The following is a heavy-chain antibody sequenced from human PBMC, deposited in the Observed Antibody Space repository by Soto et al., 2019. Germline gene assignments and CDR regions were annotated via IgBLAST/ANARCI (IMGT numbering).Heavy chain of an antibody. CDR2: ISYDGSNK. CDR3: AKDLGHGGRGAFDI. CDR1: GFTFSSYG. V-gene: IGHV3-30*18. J-gene: IGHJ3*02. D-gene: IGHD7-27*01. Sequence: QVQLVESGGGVVQPGRSLRLSWAASGFTFSSYGMHWVRQAPGKGLEWVALISYDGSNKYYADSVKGRFTISRDNSKNTLYLQMNSLRTEDTAVYYCAKDLGHGGRGAFDIWGQGTMVTVSS.